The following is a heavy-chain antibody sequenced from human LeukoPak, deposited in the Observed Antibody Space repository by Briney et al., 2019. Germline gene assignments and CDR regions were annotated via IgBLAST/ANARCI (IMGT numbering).Heavy chain of an antibody. Sequence: SETLSLTCTVSGGSISSYYWSWIRQPPGKGLEWIGYIYYSGSTNYNPSLKSRVTISVDTSKNQFSPKLSSVTAADTAVYYCARLGAVAGNSFDYWGQGTLVTVSS. J-gene: IGHJ4*02. D-gene: IGHD6-19*01. CDR1: GGSISSYY. CDR3: ARLGAVAGNSFDY. V-gene: IGHV4-59*08. CDR2: IYYSGST.